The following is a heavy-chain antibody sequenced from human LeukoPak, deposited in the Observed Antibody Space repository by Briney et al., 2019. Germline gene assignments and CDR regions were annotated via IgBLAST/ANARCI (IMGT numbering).Heavy chain of an antibody. V-gene: IGHV4-4*02. D-gene: IGHD2-15*01. CDR3: ARDRRVVVVAARDNWFDP. CDR2: IYHSGST. Sequence: SGTLSLTCAVSGGSISSSNWWSWVRQPPGKGLEWVGEIYHSGSTNYNPSLKSRVTISVDKSKNQFSLKLSSVTAADTAVYYCARDRRVVVVAARDNWFDPWGQGTLVTVSS. CDR1: GGSISSSNW. J-gene: IGHJ5*02.